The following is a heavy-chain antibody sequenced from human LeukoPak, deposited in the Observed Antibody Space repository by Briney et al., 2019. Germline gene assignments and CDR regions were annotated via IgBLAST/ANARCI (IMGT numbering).Heavy chain of an antibody. J-gene: IGHJ4*02. Sequence: GGSLRLSSAVSGFSFTNVWMNWVRQAPGKGLEWVGRIKNKDEGEKTDYAAPVKGRFTISRDDSKATLFLQMNSLKMEDTAIYYCTTGIDYGGGYWGQGTLVSVSS. CDR2: IKNKDEGEKT. V-gene: IGHV3-15*07. CDR1: GFSFTNVW. CDR3: TTGIDYGGGY. D-gene: IGHD3-16*01.